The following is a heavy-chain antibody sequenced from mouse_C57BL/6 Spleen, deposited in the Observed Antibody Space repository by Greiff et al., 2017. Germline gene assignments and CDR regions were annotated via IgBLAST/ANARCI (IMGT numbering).Heavy chain of an antibody. V-gene: IGHV1-50*01. D-gene: IGHD2-4*01. Sequence: QVQLQQSGAELVKPGASVKLSCKASGYTFTSYWMQWVKQRPGQGLEWIGEIDPSDSYTNYNQKFKGKATLTVDTSSSTAYMQLSSLTSEDSAVYYCARRSGDDYDEAWFAYWGQGTLVTVSA. CDR2: IDPSDSYT. CDR3: ARRSGDDYDEAWFAY. CDR1: GYTFTSYW. J-gene: IGHJ3*01.